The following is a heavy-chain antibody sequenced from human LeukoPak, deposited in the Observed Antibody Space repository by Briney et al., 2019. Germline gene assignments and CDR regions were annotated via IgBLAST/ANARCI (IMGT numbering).Heavy chain of an antibody. V-gene: IGHV4-39*01. D-gene: IGHD3-22*01. CDR3: VNYYDSSDYQQPNHFDY. Sequence: SETLSLTCTVSGGSISSSSYYWGWIRQPPGKGLDWIGSIYYSGSTYYNPSLKSRFTISVDTSKNQFSLKLSSVTAADTAVYYCVNYYDSSDYQQPNHFDYWGQGPLVTVSS. J-gene: IGHJ4*02. CDR2: IYYSGST. CDR1: GGSISSSSYY.